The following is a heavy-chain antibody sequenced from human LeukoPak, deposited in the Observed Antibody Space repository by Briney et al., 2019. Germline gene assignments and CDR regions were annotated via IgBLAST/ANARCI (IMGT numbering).Heavy chain of an antibody. Sequence: PSETLSLTCAVYGGSFSGYYWSWIRQPPGKGLEWIGEINHSGSTNYNPSLKSRVTISVDTSTNQFSLKLSSVPAADTAVYYCGAAMGLTYYYYYGMDVWGQGTTVTVSS. V-gene: IGHV4-34*01. CDR2: INHSGST. CDR1: GGSFSGYY. J-gene: IGHJ6*02. D-gene: IGHD5-18*01. CDR3: GAAMGLTYYYYYGMDV.